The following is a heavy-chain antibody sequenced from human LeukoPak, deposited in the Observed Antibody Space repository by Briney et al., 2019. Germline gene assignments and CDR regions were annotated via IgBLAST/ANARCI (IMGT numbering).Heavy chain of an antibody. CDR3: AREAAAAVPYFDY. CDR1: GGSISSYY. D-gene: IGHD6-13*01. V-gene: IGHV4-59*01. CDR2: IYYSGST. Sequence: PSETLSLTCTVSGGSISSYYWSWIRQPPGKGLEWIGYIYYSGSTNYNPSLKSRVTISVDTSKNQFSLKLSSVTAADTAVYYCAREAAAAVPYFDYWGQGTLVTVSS. J-gene: IGHJ4*02.